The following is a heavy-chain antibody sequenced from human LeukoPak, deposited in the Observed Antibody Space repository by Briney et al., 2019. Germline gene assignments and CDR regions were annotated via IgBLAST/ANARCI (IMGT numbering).Heavy chain of an antibody. CDR1: GGSISSSSYY. V-gene: IGHV4-39*01. CDR2: IYYSGST. J-gene: IGHJ4*02. Sequence: PSETLSLTCTVSGGSISSSSYYWGWIRQPPGKGLEWIGSIYYSGSTYYNPFLKSRVTISVDTSKNQFSLKLSSVTAADTATYFCARGSYIISSGYYRPFDNWGQGIRVIVSS. D-gene: IGHD3-3*01. CDR3: ARGSYIISSGYYRPFDN.